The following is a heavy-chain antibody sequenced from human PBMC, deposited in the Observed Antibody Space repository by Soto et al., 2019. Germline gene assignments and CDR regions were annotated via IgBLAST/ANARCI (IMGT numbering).Heavy chain of an antibody. CDR3: ARGGYSSGWPPVDQ. D-gene: IGHD5-18*01. V-gene: IGHV3-33*01. CDR1: GFNFRNYG. CDR2: IGHDGSSE. J-gene: IGHJ5*02. Sequence: QVKLVESGGGVVQPGTSLRLSCAASGFNFRNYGMNWVRQAPGKGLEWVAVIGHDGSSEKYADSVKGRITISRDDSKKTLYLHMNSPRVEDTAVSYCARGGYSSGWPPVDQWGQGTLVTVSS.